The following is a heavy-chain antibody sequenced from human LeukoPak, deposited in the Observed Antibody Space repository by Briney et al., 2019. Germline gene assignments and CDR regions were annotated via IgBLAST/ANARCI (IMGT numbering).Heavy chain of an antibody. J-gene: IGHJ3*02. CDR2: IDTGDSDS. CDR1: GYMFTNYW. CDR3: ARPYAFDI. Sequence: GESLKISCKGSGYMFTNYWLGWVRQMPGKGLEWMGIIDTGDSDSRYSPSFQGRVTFSVDKTTTTAYLEWSSLKVSDTAMYYCARPYAFDIWGQGTMVTVSS. V-gene: IGHV5-51*01.